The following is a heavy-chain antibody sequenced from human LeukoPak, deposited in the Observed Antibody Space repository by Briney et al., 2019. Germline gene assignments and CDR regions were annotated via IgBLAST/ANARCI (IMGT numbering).Heavy chain of an antibody. V-gene: IGHV4-34*01. CDR3: ARWYYDSSGRRYFDY. CDR2: INHSGST. J-gene: IGHJ4*02. CDR1: GGSFSGYY. D-gene: IGHD3-22*01. Sequence: PSETLSLTCAVYGGSFSGYYWSWIRQPPGKGLEWIGEINHSGSTNYNPSLKSRVTISVDTSKNQFSLKLTSVTAADTAVYYCARWYYDSSGRRYFDYWGQGTLVTVSS.